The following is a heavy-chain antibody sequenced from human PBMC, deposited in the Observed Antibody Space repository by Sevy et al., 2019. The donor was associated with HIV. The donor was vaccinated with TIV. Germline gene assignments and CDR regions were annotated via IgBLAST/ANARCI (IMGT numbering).Heavy chain of an antibody. Sequence: GGSLRRSCAAFGFTFTNAWMSWVRQAPGKGLEWVGRIKSKTDGGTTDYAAPVKGRFTISRDDSKNTLYLHMNSLKTEDTAVYYCTLEGLYCSGGSCYSEGFDSWGQGTLVTVSS. CDR1: GFTFTNAW. D-gene: IGHD2-15*01. V-gene: IGHV3-15*01. J-gene: IGHJ4*02. CDR3: TLEGLYCSGGSCYSEGFDS. CDR2: IKSKTDGGTT.